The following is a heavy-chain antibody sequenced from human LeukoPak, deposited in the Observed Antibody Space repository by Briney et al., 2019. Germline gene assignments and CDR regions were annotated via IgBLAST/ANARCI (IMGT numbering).Heavy chain of an antibody. J-gene: IGHJ4*02. Sequence: APVKVSCKASGYTXTGYYLHWVRQAPGQGLEWMGWINPNSGDTNYAQKFQGRVTMTRDTSINTAYMELSRLRSDDTAVYHCARDLTMFVVVPGYWGQGTLVTVSS. CDR2: INPNSGDT. D-gene: IGHD3-10*02. CDR3: ARDLTMFVVVPGY. CDR1: GYTXTGYY. V-gene: IGHV1-2*02.